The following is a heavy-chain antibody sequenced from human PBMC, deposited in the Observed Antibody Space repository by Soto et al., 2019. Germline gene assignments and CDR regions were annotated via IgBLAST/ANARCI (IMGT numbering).Heavy chain of an antibody. V-gene: IGHV4-39*07. J-gene: IGHJ4*02. Sequence: PSHTLSLTCTVSGGSIRDDTYYWGWIRHPPGKGLEWIGSIYYSGTSSYNPSLKSRVTMSVDTSKNQFSLKLSSVTAADTAVYYCARRYAASFDYWGKGTLVTVSS. CDR3: ARRYAASFDY. CDR1: GGSIRDDTYY. D-gene: IGHD2-15*01. CDR2: IYYSGTS.